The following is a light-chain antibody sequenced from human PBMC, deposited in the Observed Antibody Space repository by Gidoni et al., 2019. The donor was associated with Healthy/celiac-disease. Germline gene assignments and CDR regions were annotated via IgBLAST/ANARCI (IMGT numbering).Light chain of an antibody. J-gene: IGKJ3*01. CDR1: QSVSSN. CDR3: QQYNNWPGFT. Sequence: DIVMTQSPATLSVSPGERATLSCRASQSVSSNLAWYQQKPGQAPRLLIYGASTRATGIPAMFSGSGSGTEFTLTISSLQSEDFAVYYCQQYNNWPGFTFGPGTKVDIK. CDR2: GAS. V-gene: IGKV3-15*01.